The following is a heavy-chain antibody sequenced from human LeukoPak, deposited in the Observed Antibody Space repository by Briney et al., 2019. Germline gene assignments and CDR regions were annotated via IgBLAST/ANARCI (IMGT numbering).Heavy chain of an antibody. V-gene: IGHV4-4*08. CDR1: GGSISSYY. D-gene: IGHD3-3*01. CDR3: ARDRNYDFWSGYSP. J-gene: IGHJ5*02. CDR2: IYTSGST. Sequence: SETLSLTCTVSGGSISSYYWSWIRQPPGKGLEWIGRIYTSGSTNYNPSLKSRVTISVDTSKNQFSLKLSSVTAADTAVYYCARDRNYDFWSGYSPWGQGTLVTVSS.